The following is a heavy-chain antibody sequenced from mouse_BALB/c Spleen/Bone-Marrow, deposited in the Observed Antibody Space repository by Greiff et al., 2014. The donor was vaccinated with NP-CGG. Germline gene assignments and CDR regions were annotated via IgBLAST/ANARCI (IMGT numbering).Heavy chain of an antibody. CDR1: GYAFTNYL. V-gene: IGHV1-54*01. Sequence: QVQLQQPGAELVRPGTSVKVSCKASGYAFTNYLIEWLKQRPGQGLEWIGVLNPGSGGSHYNEKFKGKATLTADKSSSTAYMQLSSPTSDGSAVYFCARSTTVKDYFDYWGQGTTLTVSS. CDR2: LNPGSGGS. CDR3: ARSTTVKDYFDY. J-gene: IGHJ2*01. D-gene: IGHD1-1*01.